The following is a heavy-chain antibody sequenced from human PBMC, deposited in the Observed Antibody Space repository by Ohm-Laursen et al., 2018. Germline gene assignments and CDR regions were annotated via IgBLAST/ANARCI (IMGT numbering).Heavy chain of an antibody. CDR3: AKFNADYP. CDR2: SRHKENNYST. V-gene: IGHV3-72*01. Sequence: GSLRLSCTAAGFNLTDHYMDWVRQAPGKGLEWVGRSRHKENNYSTVYAASVRGRFTISRDESKNEMYLQMKSLKTGDTAVYYCAKFNADYPWGQGTLVSVSS. J-gene: IGHJ4*02. D-gene: IGHD4-17*01. CDR1: GFNLTDHY.